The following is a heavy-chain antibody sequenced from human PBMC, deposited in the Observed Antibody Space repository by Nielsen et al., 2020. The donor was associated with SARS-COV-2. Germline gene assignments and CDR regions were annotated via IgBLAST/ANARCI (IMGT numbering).Heavy chain of an antibody. CDR2: IIPIFGTA. CDR3: ARSAYYYDSSGYSVLGRFDP. J-gene: IGHJ5*02. CDR1: GGTFSSYA. Sequence: SVKVSCKASGGTFSSYAISWVRQAPGQGLEWMGGIIPIFGTANYAQKFQGRVTITADESTSTAYMELSSLRSEDTAVYYCARSAYYYDSSGYSVLGRFDPWGQGTLVTVSS. D-gene: IGHD3-22*01. V-gene: IGHV1-69*13.